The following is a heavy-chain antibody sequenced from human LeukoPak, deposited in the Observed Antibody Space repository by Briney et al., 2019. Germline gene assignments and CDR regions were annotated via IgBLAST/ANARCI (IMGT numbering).Heavy chain of an antibody. J-gene: IGHJ4*02. CDR1: GYTFTSYY. CDR3: ASSRYYDSSGEEFPFDY. CDR2: INPSGGST. D-gene: IGHD3-22*01. Sequence: ASVKVSRKASGYTFTSYYMHWVRQAPGQGLEWMGIINPSGGSTSYAQKFQGRVTMTRDTSTSTVYMELSSLRSEDTAVYYCASSRYYDSSGEEFPFDYWGQGTLVTVSS. V-gene: IGHV1-46*01.